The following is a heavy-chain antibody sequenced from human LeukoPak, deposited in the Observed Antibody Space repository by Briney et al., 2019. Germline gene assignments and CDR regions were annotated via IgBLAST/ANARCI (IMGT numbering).Heavy chain of an antibody. CDR2: IYYSGGT. CDR1: GGSISSYY. V-gene: IGHV4-59*01. Sequence: SETLSLTCTVSGGSISSYYWNWIRQPPGKGLEWIGYIYYSGGTNYNPSLKSRVTISLDTFKNQFSLKLSSVTAADTAVYYCAEASLYYDSSGQRTFDIWGQGTMVTVSS. CDR3: AEASLYYDSSGQRTFDI. J-gene: IGHJ3*02. D-gene: IGHD3-22*01.